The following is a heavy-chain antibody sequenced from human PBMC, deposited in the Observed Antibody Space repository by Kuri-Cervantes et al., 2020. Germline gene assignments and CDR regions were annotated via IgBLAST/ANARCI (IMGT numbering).Heavy chain of an antibody. D-gene: IGHD3-10*01. CDR2: ISGSGGST. J-gene: IGHJ5*02. Sequence: GSLRLSCAASGFTFSSYAMSRVRQAPGKGLEWVLAISGSGGSTYYADSVKGRFTISRDNSKNTLYLQMNSLRVEDTAVYYCAKPFMVRGGSITRSFDPWGQGTLVTVSS. V-gene: IGHV3-23*01. CDR3: AKPFMVRGGSITRSFDP. CDR1: GFTFSSYA.